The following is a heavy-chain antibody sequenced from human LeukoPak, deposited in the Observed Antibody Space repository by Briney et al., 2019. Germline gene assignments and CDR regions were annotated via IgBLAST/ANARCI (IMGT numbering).Heavy chain of an antibody. CDR1: RFTFSNCW. Sequence: PGGSLRLSCAASRFTFSNCWMHWVRQAPGKGLVWVSRIDSDGSSTTYADSVKGRFTIPRDNAKNTLYLQMNSLRAEDTAVYYCARDGYGSGPDIDYWGQGTLVTVSS. CDR2: IDSDGSST. D-gene: IGHD3-10*01. J-gene: IGHJ4*02. V-gene: IGHV3-74*01. CDR3: ARDGYGSGPDIDY.